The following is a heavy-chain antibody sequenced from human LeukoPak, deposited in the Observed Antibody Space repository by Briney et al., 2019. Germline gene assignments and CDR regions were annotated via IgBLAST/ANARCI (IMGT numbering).Heavy chain of an antibody. J-gene: IGHJ5*02. D-gene: IGHD3-10*01. CDR1: GYTFTGYY. V-gene: IGHV1-46*01. Sequence: ASVKVSCKASGYTFTGYYMHWVRQAPGQGIEWMGIINPSGGSTSYAQKFQRRVTMTRDTSTSTVYMELSSLRSEDTAVYYCARDPVRPVGNYYGSGSYYDNWFDPWGQGTLVTVSS. CDR2: INPSGGST. CDR3: ARDPVRPVGNYYGSGSYYDNWFDP.